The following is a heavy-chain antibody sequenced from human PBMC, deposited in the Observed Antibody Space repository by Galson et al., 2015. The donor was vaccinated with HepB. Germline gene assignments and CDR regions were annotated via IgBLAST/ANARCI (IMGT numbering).Heavy chain of an antibody. CDR2: IIPSFGTP. CDR1: GGSFNTYA. V-gene: IGHV1-69*06. J-gene: IGHJ3*02. CDR3: ARDRTHYYDTSGYSGALDI. D-gene: IGHD3-22*01. Sequence: SVKVSCKASGGSFNTYAINWLRQAPGQGLEWMGGIIPSFGTPIYAQKFQDRVTITADKSTSTAYMELSSLTSEDTALYYCARDRTHYYDTSGYSGALDIWGQGTMDTVSS.